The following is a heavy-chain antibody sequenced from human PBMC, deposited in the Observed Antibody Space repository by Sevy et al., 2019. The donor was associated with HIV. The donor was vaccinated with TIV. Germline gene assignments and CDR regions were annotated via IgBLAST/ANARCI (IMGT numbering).Heavy chain of an antibody. CDR2: ISYDGGNK. CDR1: GFTFSKYG. V-gene: IGHV3-30*18. CDR3: AKPGKFSGSYPDAFDI. D-gene: IGHD1-26*01. Sequence: GGSLRLSCAASGFTFSKYGMHWVRQAPGKGLEWVAVISYDGGNKYYADSVKGRFTISKDNFKNTLYLQMNSLRAEDTAIYYCAKPGKFSGSYPDAFDIWGQGTMVTVSS. J-gene: IGHJ3*02.